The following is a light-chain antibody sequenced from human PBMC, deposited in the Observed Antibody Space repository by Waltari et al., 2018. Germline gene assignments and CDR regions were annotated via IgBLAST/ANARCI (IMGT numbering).Light chain of an antibody. V-gene: IGLV2-11*01. J-gene: IGLJ3*02. CDR1: SGDVGASHY. CDR3: WSFTGSYWM. Sequence: QSALTQPRPVSASPGQSVTISCSGTSGDVGASHYVAWFQQHPGQAPKVMIFNVSKRPSGVPDRFSGSKSGNTASLSISGLQAEDEADYYCWSFTGSYWMFGGGTRLTVL. CDR2: NVS.